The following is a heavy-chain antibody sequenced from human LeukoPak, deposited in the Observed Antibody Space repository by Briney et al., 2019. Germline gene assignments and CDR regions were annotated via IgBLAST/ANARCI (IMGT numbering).Heavy chain of an antibody. J-gene: IGHJ5*02. CDR3: ARGASLQQLGKRHNWFDP. Sequence: VASVKVSCKASGYTFTSYGISWVRQAPGQGLEWMGWISAYNGNTNYAQKLQGRVTMTTDTSTSTAYMELRSLRSDDTAVYYCARGASLQQLGKRHNWFDPWAREPWSPSPQ. CDR1: GYTFTSYG. CDR2: ISAYNGNT. V-gene: IGHV1-18*01. D-gene: IGHD6-13*01.